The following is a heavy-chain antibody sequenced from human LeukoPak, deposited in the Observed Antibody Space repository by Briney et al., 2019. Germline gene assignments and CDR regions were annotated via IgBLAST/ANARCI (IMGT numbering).Heavy chain of an antibody. Sequence: GASVKVSCKASGYTFASFGITWVRQAPGQGLEWMGWINTHNGDTNYAQKLQGRVTMTTDTSTSTAYMELRSLRSDDTAVYYCARDPLNYYDSGIDVNDYWGQGTLVAVSS. V-gene: IGHV1-18*01. CDR1: GYTFASFG. CDR3: ARDPLNYYDSGIDVNDY. J-gene: IGHJ4*02. CDR2: INTHNGDT. D-gene: IGHD3-10*01.